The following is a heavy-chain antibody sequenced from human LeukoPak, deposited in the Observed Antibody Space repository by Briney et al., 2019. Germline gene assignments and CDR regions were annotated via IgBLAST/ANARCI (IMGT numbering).Heavy chain of an antibody. D-gene: IGHD5-24*01. CDR1: AGTFSSYG. Sequence: ASVKVSCKASAGTFSSYGISWVRPAPGQGLEWMGGIIPIFGTANYAQKFQGRVTITADKSTSTAYMELSSLRSEDTAVYYCAKTPVGMVTLDYWGQGTLVTVSS. J-gene: IGHJ4*02. CDR2: IIPIFGTA. V-gene: IGHV1-69*06. CDR3: AKTPVGMVTLDY.